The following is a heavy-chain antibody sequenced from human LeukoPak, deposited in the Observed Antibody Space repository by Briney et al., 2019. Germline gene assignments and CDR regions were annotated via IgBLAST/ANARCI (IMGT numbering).Heavy chain of an antibody. V-gene: IGHV3-23*01. D-gene: IGHD4-17*01. J-gene: IGHJ4*02. CDR3: AKDRSRGTTVTTSHDY. CDR2: ISGSGGST. Sequence: PGGSLRLSCAASGFTFSSYAMSWVRQAPGKGLEWVSAISGSGGSTYYADSVKGRFTISRDNSKNTLYLQMNSLRAEDTAVYYCAKDRSRGTTVTTSHDYWGQGTLVTVSS. CDR1: GFTFSSYA.